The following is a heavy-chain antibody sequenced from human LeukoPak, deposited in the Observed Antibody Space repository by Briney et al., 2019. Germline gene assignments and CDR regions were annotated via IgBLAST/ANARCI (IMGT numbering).Heavy chain of an antibody. D-gene: IGHD3-3*01. V-gene: IGHV2-5*01. CDR3: AHSPLLYDFWSVPNWFDP. CDR1: GFSLSTSGVG. CDR2: IYWNDDK. J-gene: IGHJ5*02. Sequence: SGPTLVKPTQTLTLTCTFSGFSLSTSGVGVGWIRQPPGKALEWLALIYWNDDKRYSPSLKSRLTITKDTSKNQVVLTMTNMDPVDIATYECAHSPLLYDFWSVPNWFDPWGQGTLVTVSS.